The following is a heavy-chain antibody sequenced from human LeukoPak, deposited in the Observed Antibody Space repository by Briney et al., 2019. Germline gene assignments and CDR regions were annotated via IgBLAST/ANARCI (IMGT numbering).Heavy chain of an antibody. V-gene: IGHV3-33*01. J-gene: IGHJ4*02. Sequence: GGSLRLSCAASGFTFSTYAMHWVRQAPGKGLEWVAVIWYDRTNKYYADSVKGRLTISRDNSKNTLYLQMSSLRAEDTAVHYCARDRLTTVTTFHFDYWGQGTLVTVSS. D-gene: IGHD4-17*01. CDR2: IWYDRTNK. CDR3: ARDRLTTVTTFHFDY. CDR1: GFTFSTYA.